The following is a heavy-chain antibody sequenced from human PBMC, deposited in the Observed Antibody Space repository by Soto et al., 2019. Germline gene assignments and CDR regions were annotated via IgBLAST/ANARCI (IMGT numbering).Heavy chain of an antibody. V-gene: IGHV3-30*18. D-gene: IGHD4-17*01. Sequence: GGSLRLSCVASGFTFENFGIHWVRQAPGKGLEWVAVISYDGSDKYYADSVKGRFTISRDNSKNTLYLQMSSLRAEDTALYYCAKASYGDVGVYFLDYCGQGTVVTVYS. CDR1: GFTFENFG. CDR2: ISYDGSDK. CDR3: AKASYGDVGVYFLDY. J-gene: IGHJ4*02.